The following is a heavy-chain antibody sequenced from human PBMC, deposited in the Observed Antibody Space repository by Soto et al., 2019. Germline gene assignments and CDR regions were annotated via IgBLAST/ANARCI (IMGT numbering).Heavy chain of an antibody. J-gene: IGHJ4*02. CDR3: AKDGAIAAADYFFDY. CDR2: IKQDGKDK. CDR1: GFTFSSYW. V-gene: IGHV3-7*01. D-gene: IGHD6-13*01. Sequence: GGSLRLSCAASGFTFSSYWMSWVRQAPGKGLEWVANIKQDGKDKRYADSVKGRFTISRDNSKNTVYLQMNSLRGEDTAVYYCAKDGAIAAADYFFDYWGQGSLVTVSS.